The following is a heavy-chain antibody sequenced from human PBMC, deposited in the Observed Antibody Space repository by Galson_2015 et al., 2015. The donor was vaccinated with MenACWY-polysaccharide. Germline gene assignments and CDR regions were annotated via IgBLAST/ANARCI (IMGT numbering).Heavy chain of an antibody. Sequence: SVKVSCKASGYTFTNYYIHWVRQAPGQGLEWLGFINPSGGSTSYAQKFQGRVTMTRATSTGTVYVDLSSLRSEDTAVYYCARNAASGLDYWGHGTLVTVSS. V-gene: IGHV1-46*01. CDR1: GYTFTNYY. D-gene: IGHD3-10*01. CDR2: INPSGGST. CDR3: ARNAASGLDY. J-gene: IGHJ4*01.